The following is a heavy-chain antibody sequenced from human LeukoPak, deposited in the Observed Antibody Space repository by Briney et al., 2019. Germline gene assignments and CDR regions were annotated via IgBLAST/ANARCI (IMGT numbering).Heavy chain of an antibody. D-gene: IGHD4-17*01. V-gene: IGHV1-18*04. CDR1: GYTFTSYG. Sequence: GASVKVSCKASGYTFTSYGISWVRQAPGQGLEWMGWISAYNGNTNYAQKLQGRVTMTTDTSTSTAYMELRSLRSDDTAVYYCARDYGDYPYYYYGMDVWGQGTTVTVSS. CDR2: ISAYNGNT. J-gene: IGHJ6*02. CDR3: ARDYGDYPYYYYGMDV.